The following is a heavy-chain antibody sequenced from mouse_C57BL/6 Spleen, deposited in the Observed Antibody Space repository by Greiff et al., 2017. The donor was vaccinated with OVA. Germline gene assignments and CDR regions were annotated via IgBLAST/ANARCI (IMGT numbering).Heavy chain of an antibody. V-gene: IGHV1-15*01. J-gene: IGHJ1*03. CDR1: GYTFTDYE. D-gene: IGHD1-1*01. CDR3: SSYGV. CDR2: IDPETGGT. Sequence: QVHVKQSGAELVRPGASVTLSCKASGYTFTDYEMHWVKQTPVHGLEWIGAIDPETGGTAYNQKFKGKAILTADKSSSTAYMELRSLTSEDSAVYYCSSYGVWGTGTTVTVSS.